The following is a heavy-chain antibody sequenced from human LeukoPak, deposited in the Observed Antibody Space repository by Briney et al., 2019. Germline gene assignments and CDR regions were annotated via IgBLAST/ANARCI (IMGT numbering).Heavy chain of an antibody. J-gene: IGHJ4*02. CDR2: IGSSADVI. D-gene: IGHD3-9*01. Sequence: PGGSLRLSCVASGFTFSSYELDWVRQVPSKGLEWVSHIGSSADVIYYADSVKGRFTISRDNAKNSLYLQMNNLTAEDTAVYYSSKYLRRYGAADYWGQGTLVTVSS. CDR1: GFTFSSYE. V-gene: IGHV3-48*03. CDR3: SKYLRRYGAADY.